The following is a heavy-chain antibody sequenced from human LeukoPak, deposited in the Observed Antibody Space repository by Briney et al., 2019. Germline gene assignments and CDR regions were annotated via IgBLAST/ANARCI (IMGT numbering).Heavy chain of an antibody. CDR2: ISGSGVSI. J-gene: IGHJ6*03. Sequence: GGSLRLSCAASGFTFSDYTMNWVRQAPGKGLEWVSGISGSGVSIDYADSVKGRFTITRDKARNALYLQMNSMRVEAAALKYCAKGVRSQYYYCVDVWGKGSTV. V-gene: IGHV3-23*01. CDR3: AKGVRSQYYYCVDV. CDR1: GFTFSDYT.